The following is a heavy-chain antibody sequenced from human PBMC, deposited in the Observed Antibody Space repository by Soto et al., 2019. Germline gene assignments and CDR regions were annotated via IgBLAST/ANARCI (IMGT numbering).Heavy chain of an antibody. V-gene: IGHV3-11*01. CDR1: GFTFMDYY. Sequence: GVLRLACAASGFTFMDYYMSWVLESPVKGLEWVTYISSSGSTIYYADSVKGRFTISRDNVKNSLFLQMNSLRAEDTAVYYCARDSYYDSSGSVYYYGLDVLGQGTTFTVSS. CDR2: ISSSGSTI. J-gene: IGHJ6*02. CDR3: ARDSYYDSSGSVYYYGLDV. D-gene: IGHD3-22*01.